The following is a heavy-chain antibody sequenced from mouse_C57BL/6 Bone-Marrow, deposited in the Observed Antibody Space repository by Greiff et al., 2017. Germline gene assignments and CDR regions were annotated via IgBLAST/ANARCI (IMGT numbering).Heavy chain of an antibody. D-gene: IGHD2-4*01. CDR2: ISGGGGNT. CDR3: ARRRGYYDYDDGFAY. CDR1: GFTFSSYT. Sequence: EVQLVESGGGLVKPGGSLKLSCAASGFTFSSYTMSWVRQTPEKRLEWVATISGGGGNTYYPDSVKGRFTISRDNAKNTLYLQMSSLRSEDTALYYCARRRGYYDYDDGFAYWGQGTLVTGSA. V-gene: IGHV5-9*01. J-gene: IGHJ3*01.